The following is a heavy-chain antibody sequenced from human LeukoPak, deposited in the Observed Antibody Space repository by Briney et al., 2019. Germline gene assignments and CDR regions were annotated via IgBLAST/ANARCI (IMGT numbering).Heavy chain of an antibody. CDR3: ARATGYSYGFRTIDFDY. CDR2: INHSGST. J-gene: IGHJ4*02. V-gene: IGHV4-34*01. D-gene: IGHD5-18*01. CDR1: GGSFSGYY. Sequence: PSETLSLTCAVYGGSFSGYYWSWIRQPPGKGLEWIGEINHSGSTNYNPSLKSRDTISVDTSKNQFSLKLSSVTATDTAVYYCARATGYSYGFRTIDFDYWGQGTLVTVSS.